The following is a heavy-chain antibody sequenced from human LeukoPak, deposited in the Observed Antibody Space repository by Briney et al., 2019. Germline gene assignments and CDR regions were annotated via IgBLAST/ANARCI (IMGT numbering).Heavy chain of an antibody. J-gene: IGHJ6*03. CDR2: MNPNSGGA. CDR1: GYTFTDYY. V-gene: IGHV1-2*06. CDR3: ARPAVAGYYYMDV. Sequence: ASVKVSCKASGYTFTDYYMHWVPQAPGHGLEWMGRMNPNSGGANYAQKFQDRVTMTRDTSINTAYMELSRLRSDDTAVYYCARPAVAGYYYMDVWGKGTTVTVSS. D-gene: IGHD6-19*01.